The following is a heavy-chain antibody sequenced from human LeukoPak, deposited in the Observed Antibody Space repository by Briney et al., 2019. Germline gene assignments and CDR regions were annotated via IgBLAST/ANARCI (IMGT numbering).Heavy chain of an antibody. V-gene: IGHV4-39*07. CDR3: AKEDIVVVVADINWFDP. D-gene: IGHD2-15*01. Sequence: SETLSLTCTVSGGSISSSSYYWGWIRQPPGKGLEWIGSIYYSGSTYYNPSLKSRVTISVDTSKNQFSLKLSSVTAADTAVCYCAKEDIVVVVADINWFDPWGQGTLVTVSS. J-gene: IGHJ5*02. CDR1: GGSISSSSYY. CDR2: IYYSGST.